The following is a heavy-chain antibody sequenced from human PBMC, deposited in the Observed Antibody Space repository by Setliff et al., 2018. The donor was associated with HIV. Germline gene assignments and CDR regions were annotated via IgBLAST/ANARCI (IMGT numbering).Heavy chain of an antibody. V-gene: IGHV4-31*03. J-gene: IGHJ6*02. Sequence: SETLSLTCSVSGDSVTSGGFFWSWIRQRPEKGLEWIGHMFYSGTTYYSPSLKSRVRISRDTSENQFSLKLTSVTAADTAVHYCARITIFVPGNPYFYGMDVWGQGTTVTVSS. CDR1: GDSVTSGGFF. D-gene: IGHD3-3*01. CDR3: ARITIFVPGNPYFYGMDV. CDR2: MFYSGTT.